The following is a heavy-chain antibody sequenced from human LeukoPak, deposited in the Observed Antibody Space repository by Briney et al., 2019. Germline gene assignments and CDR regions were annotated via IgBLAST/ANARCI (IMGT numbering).Heavy chain of an antibody. V-gene: IGHV3-23*01. Sequence: GGSLRLSCEASGFTFGSHAMSWVRQAPGKGLEWVSAISGSGGSTYYADSVKGRFTISRDNSKNTLYLQMNSLRAEDTAVYYCAKVLSGRWLGIFDYWGQGTLVTVSS. CDR2: ISGSGGST. CDR3: AKVLSGRWLGIFDY. CDR1: GFTFGSHA. J-gene: IGHJ4*02. D-gene: IGHD5-24*01.